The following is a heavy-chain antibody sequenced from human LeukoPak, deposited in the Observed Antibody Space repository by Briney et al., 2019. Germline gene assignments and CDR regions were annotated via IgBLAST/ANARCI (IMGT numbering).Heavy chain of an antibody. CDR2: INHSGST. J-gene: IGHJ6*03. CDR3: ARHKGYCSSTSCYAPYYYYYYMDV. D-gene: IGHD2-2*01. CDR1: GGSISGYY. V-gene: IGHV4-34*01. Sequence: NPSETLSLTCTVSGGSISGYYWSWIRQPPGKGLEWIGEINHSGSTNYNPSLKSRVTISVDTSKNQFSLKLSSVTAADTAVYYCARHKGYCSSTSCYAPYYYYYYMDVWGKGTTVTISS.